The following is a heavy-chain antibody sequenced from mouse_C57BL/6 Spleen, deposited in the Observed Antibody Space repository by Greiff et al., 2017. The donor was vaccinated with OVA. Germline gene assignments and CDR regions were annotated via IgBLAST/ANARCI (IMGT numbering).Heavy chain of an antibody. D-gene: IGHD2-4*01. CDR2: IYPGDGDT. Sequence: QVQLQQSGAELVKPGASVKISCKASGYAFSSYWMNWVKQRPGKGLEWIGQIYPGDGDTNYNGKFKGKATLTADKSSSTAYMQLSSLTSEDSAVYFCAREWVYYDFYYAMDYWGQGTSVTVSS. CDR1: GYAFSSYW. CDR3: AREWVYYDFYYAMDY. J-gene: IGHJ4*01. V-gene: IGHV1-80*01.